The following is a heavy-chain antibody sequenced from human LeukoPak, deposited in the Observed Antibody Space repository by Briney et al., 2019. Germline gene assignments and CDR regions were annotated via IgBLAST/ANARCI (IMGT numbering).Heavy chain of an antibody. D-gene: IGHD3-22*01. Sequence: GRSLRLSCAASGFTFSSYGMHWVRQAPGKGLEWVAVITYDGSNKYYADSVKGRFTISRDNSKNTLYLHMNRLRAEDTAVYYCAKDPNRYDSSIYYCAYWGQGTLVTVSS. J-gene: IGHJ4*02. CDR2: ITYDGSNK. CDR3: AKDPNRYDSSIYYCAY. V-gene: IGHV3-30*18. CDR1: GFTFSSYG.